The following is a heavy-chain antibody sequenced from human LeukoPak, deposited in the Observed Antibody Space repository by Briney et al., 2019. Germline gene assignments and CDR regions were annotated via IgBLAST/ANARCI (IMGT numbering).Heavy chain of an antibody. D-gene: IGHD5-12*01. J-gene: IGHJ4*02. CDR2: IYSGGST. V-gene: IGHV3-53*01. Sequence: PGGSLRLSCAASGFTVSSNYMSWVRQAPGKGLEWVSAIYSGGSTYYADSVKSRFTISTDNSKNTPHLQLISLRAADTAVYYCARGGPVPASGAFDFWGEGRLVTVS. CDR1: GFTVSSNY. CDR3: ARGGPVPASGAFDF.